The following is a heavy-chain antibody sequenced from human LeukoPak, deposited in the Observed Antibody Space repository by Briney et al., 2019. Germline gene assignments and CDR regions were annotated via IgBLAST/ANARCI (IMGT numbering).Heavy chain of an antibody. D-gene: IGHD1-26*01. CDR2: ISYDGSNK. CDR1: GFTFSSYG. Sequence: PGRSLRLSCAASGFTFSSYGMHWVRQAPGKGLEWVAVISYDGSNKYYADSVKGRFTISRDNSKNTLYLQMNSLRAEDTAVYYCAKGALVGATSSDAFDIWGQGTMVTVSS. V-gene: IGHV3-30*18. J-gene: IGHJ3*02. CDR3: AKGALVGATSSDAFDI.